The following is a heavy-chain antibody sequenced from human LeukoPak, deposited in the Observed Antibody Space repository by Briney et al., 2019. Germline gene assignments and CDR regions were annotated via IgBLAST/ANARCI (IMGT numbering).Heavy chain of an antibody. D-gene: IGHD4-17*01. CDR1: GFKFSNYA. Sequence: PGGSLRLSCAASGFKFSNYAMSWVRQAPGKGLEWVSGISGSGGSTYYADSVKGRFTISRDNSKNRLYLQMNSLRADDTAVYYCAKEGSTDPRNYFDYWGQGTLVTVSS. CDR3: AKEGSTDPRNYFDY. V-gene: IGHV3-23*01. CDR2: ISGSGGST. J-gene: IGHJ4*02.